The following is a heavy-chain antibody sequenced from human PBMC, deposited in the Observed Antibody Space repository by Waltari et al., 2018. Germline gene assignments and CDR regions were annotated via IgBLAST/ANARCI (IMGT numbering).Heavy chain of an antibody. CDR3: ARDYCDRTNCHGMDV. CDR1: EFTFSSYA. J-gene: IGHJ6*02. V-gene: IGHV3-30*04. Sequence: QVQLVESGGGVVQPGRSLRLSCAASEFTFSSYAMHWVRQAPGKGLEGVAVISYNERNIYYVDSVKGRFIISRDNSKKMLYLQMNRLRTEDTAVYYCARDYCDRTNCHGMDVWGQGTTVTVSS. D-gene: IGHD3-22*01. CDR2: ISYNERNI.